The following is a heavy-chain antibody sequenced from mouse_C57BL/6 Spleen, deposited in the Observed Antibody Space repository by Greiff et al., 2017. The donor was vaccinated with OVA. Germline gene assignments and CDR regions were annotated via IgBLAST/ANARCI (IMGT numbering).Heavy chain of an antibody. V-gene: IGHV14-2*01. Sequence: EVQLQQSGAELVKPGALVKLSCTASGFNIKDYYMHWVKQRTEQGLEWIGRIDPEDGETKYAPKFPGKATITADTSSNTAYLQLSSLTSEDTAVYYCARTHYGSPLFAYWGQGTLVTVSA. CDR3: ARTHYGSPLFAY. CDR1: GFNIKDYY. D-gene: IGHD1-1*01. J-gene: IGHJ3*01. CDR2: IDPEDGET.